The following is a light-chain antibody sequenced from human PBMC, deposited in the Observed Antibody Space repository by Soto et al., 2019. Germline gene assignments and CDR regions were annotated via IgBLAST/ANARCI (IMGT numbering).Light chain of an antibody. V-gene: IGLV2-8*01. Sequence: QSALTQRPSASGSPGQSVTISCSGTSSDVGGYNYVPWYQQHPGKAPKLMIYEVSKRPSGVPDRFSGSKSGNTASLTVSGLQAEDEADYYCISYASTAYVFGTGTKVTVL. CDR3: ISYASTAYV. J-gene: IGLJ1*01. CDR2: EVS. CDR1: SSDVGGYNY.